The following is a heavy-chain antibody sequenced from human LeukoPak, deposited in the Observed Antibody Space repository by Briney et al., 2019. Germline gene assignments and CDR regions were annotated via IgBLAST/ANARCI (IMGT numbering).Heavy chain of an antibody. J-gene: IGHJ6*02. V-gene: IGHV4-34*01. Sequence: SETLSLTCAVYGGSFSGYYWSWIRQPPGKGLEWIGEINHSGSTNYNPSLKSRVTISVDTSKNQFSLKLSPVTAADTAVYYCARVNTAIYGMDVWGQGTTVTVSS. CDR1: GGSFSGYY. CDR3: ARVNTAIYGMDV. D-gene: IGHD5-18*01. CDR2: INHSGST.